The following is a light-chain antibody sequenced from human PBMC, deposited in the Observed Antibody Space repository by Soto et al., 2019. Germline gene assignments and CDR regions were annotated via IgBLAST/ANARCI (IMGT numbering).Light chain of an antibody. V-gene: IGLV2-8*01. J-gene: IGLJ1*01. Sequence: QSVLTQPPSASGSPGQSVTISCTGTSGDVGGYIYVTWYQQHPGKAPKVIVYEVNKSPSGVPERFPVSTSGNTASLPVSGXXAXDEAAYSCLSHAGTSFVFGTGTKLTV. CDR2: EVN. CDR3: LSHAGTSFV. CDR1: SGDVGGYIY.